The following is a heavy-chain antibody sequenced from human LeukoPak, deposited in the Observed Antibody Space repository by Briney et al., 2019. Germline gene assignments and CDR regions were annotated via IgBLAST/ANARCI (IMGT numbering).Heavy chain of an antibody. V-gene: IGHV3-53*01. J-gene: IGHJ5*02. CDR1: GFSFTNYA. Sequence: GGSLRLSCAASGFSFTNYAMSWVRQAPGKGLEWVSVFYSGGNTYYADSVKGRFTISRDNSKNTLYLQMNSLGAEDTAVYYCARGARRICSGTSCPFDPWGQGTRVTVSS. CDR2: FYSGGNT. D-gene: IGHD2-2*01. CDR3: ARGARRICSGTSCPFDP.